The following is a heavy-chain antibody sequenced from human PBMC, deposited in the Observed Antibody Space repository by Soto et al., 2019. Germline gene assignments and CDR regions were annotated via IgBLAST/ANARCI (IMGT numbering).Heavy chain of an antibody. CDR2: IYHSGTT. CDR3: ARGERQQQLDY. J-gene: IGHJ4*02. D-gene: IGHD6-13*01. Sequence: QVQLQESGPGLVKPSGTLSLTCAVSGDSISSSKWWSWVRQPPGKGLEWIGEIYHSGTTTYNPSLKSRVIISVDKSKNQFSLKVTSVTDADTAVYFCARGERQQQLDYWGQGTLVTVSS. V-gene: IGHV4-4*02. CDR1: GDSISSSKW.